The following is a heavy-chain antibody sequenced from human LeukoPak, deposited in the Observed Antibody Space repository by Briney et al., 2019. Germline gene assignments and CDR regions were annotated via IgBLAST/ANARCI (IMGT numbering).Heavy chain of an antibody. V-gene: IGHV3-21*01. CDR3: ARARRITLVRDTTVPYYYYYMDV. J-gene: IGHJ6*03. D-gene: IGHD3-10*01. CDR2: ISSGSSYI. Sequence: GGSLRLSCAASGFTFSSYSMNWVRQAPGKGLEWVSSISSGSSYIYSADSVKGRFTFSRDNAKNSLYLQMNSLRAEDTAVYYCARARRITLVRDTTVPYYYYYMDVWGKGTTVTVSS. CDR1: GFTFSSYS.